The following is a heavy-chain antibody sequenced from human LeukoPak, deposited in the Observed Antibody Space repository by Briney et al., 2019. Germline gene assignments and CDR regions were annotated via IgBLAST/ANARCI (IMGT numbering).Heavy chain of an antibody. J-gene: IGHJ4*02. D-gene: IGHD5-24*01. V-gene: IGHV4-31*03. CDR3: ARVPPRWLHLDY. CDR1: GGSVSSGGYY. CDR2: IYYSGST. Sequence: PSETLSLTCTVSGGSVSSGGYYWSWIRQHPGKGLEWIGYIYYSGSTYYNPSLKSRVTISVDTSKNQFSLKLSSVTAADTAVYYCARVPPRWLHLDYWGQGTLVTVSS.